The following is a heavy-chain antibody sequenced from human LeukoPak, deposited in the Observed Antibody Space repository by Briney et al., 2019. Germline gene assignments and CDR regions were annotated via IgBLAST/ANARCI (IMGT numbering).Heavy chain of an antibody. CDR3: ARLPTSWFDP. V-gene: IGHV4-59*08. J-gene: IGHJ5*02. CDR2: IYYSGIT. CDR1: GGSVSSHY. Sequence: SETLSLTCTVSGGSVSSHYWSWIRQPPGKGLEWIGYIYYSGITNYNPSLKTRVAISVDTSKNQFSLKLSSVTAADSAVYYCARLPTSWFDPWGQGTLVTVSS.